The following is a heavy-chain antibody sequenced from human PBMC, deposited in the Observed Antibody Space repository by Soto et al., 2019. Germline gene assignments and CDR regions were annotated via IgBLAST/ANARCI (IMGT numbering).Heavy chain of an antibody. J-gene: IGHJ5*02. CDR3: ARDQEGITMIVGGT. V-gene: IGHV1-18*01. Sequence: QVQLVQSGAEVKKPGASVKVSCKASGVIFTSYGISWVRQAPGQGLEWMGWISAYNGNTNYAQKFQGRVTMTTDTSTSTAYMELRSLRSDDTAVYYCARDQEGITMIVGGTWGQGTLVTVSS. CDR1: GVIFTSYG. D-gene: IGHD3-22*01. CDR2: ISAYNGNT.